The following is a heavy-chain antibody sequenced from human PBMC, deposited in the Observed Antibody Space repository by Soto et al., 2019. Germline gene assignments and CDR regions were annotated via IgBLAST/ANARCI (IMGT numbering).Heavy chain of an antibody. CDR3: AIDSSGNSLAY. D-gene: IGHD3-22*01. Sequence: SETLSLTCTVSGGSISSSSYYWGWIRQPPGKGLEWIGSIYYSGSTYYNPSLKSRVTISVDTSKNQFSLKLSSVTAADTAVYYCAIDSSGNSLAYWGQGTLVTVSS. CDR1: GGSISSSSYY. CDR2: IYYSGST. V-gene: IGHV4-39*01. J-gene: IGHJ4*02.